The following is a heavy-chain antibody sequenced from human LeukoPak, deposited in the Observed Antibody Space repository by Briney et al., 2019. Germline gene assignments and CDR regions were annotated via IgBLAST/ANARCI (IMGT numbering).Heavy chain of an antibody. CDR3: ARGQRLLLDFDY. J-gene: IGHJ4*02. CDR1: GYTFTSYG. Sequence: ASVKVSCKASGYTFTSYGISWVRQAPGQGLEWMGWISAYNGNTNSAQKFQGRVTMTTDTSTSTAYMELRNLRSDDTAVYYCARGQRLLLDFDYWGQGTLVTVSS. V-gene: IGHV1-18*01. D-gene: IGHD2/OR15-2a*01. CDR2: ISAYNGNT.